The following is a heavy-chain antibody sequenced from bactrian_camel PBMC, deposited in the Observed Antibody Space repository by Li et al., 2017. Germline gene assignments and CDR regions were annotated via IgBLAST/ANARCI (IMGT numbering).Heavy chain of an antibody. J-gene: IGHJ4*01. CDR1: TFTFSGHH. V-gene: IGHV3S40*01. D-gene: IGHD2*01. CDR2: INSGGGTT. Sequence: VQLVESGGGLVQPGGSLRLSCEASTFTFSGHHMSWVRQAPGKGLEWVSSINSGGGTTYYADSVKGRFTISRDNAKNTLYMQLNSLKTEDTAMYYCSTDYQTGGSLWRGSSPVGQGTQVTVS.